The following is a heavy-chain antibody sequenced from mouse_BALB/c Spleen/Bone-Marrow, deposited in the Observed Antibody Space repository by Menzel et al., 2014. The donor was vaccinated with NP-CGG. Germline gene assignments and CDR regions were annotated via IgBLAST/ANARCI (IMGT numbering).Heavy chain of an antibody. CDR3: AAGYYGNSGWFAY. V-gene: IGHV1-4*01. CDR2: INPSSGYT. Sequence: VKLVESGAELARPGASVKMSCKASGYTFTSYTMHWVKQRPGQGLEWIGYINPSSGYTNYNQKFKDKATLTADKSSSTAYMQLSSLTSEDSAAYYCAAGYYGNSGWFAYRGQGTLVTVSA. J-gene: IGHJ3*01. CDR1: GYTFTSYT. D-gene: IGHD2-1*01.